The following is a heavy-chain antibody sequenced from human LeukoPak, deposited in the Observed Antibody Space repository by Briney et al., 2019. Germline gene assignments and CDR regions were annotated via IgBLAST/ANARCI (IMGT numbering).Heavy chain of an antibody. J-gene: IGHJ3*02. CDR3: ARWFGELGGAFDI. Sequence: GSLRLSCAASGFTFSSFDMHWVRQATGKGLEWVSGIGTAGDRYYPGSVKGRFTISRENAKNSLYLQMNSLRAGDTAAYYCARWFGELGGAFDIWGQGTMVTVSS. V-gene: IGHV3-13*01. CDR1: GFTFSSFD. D-gene: IGHD3-10*01. CDR2: IGTAGDR.